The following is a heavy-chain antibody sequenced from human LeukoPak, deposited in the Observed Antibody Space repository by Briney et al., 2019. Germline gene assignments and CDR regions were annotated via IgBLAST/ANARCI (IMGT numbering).Heavy chain of an antibody. CDR1: GGSFSGYY. D-gene: IGHD3-22*01. CDR2: INHSGSS. CDR3: ARYSGYYLSYFDY. V-gene: IGHV4-34*01. J-gene: IGHJ4*02. Sequence: SETLSLTCAVYGGSFSGYYWSWIRQPPGKGLEWIGEINHSGSSNYNPSLKSRVTISVDTSKNQFSLKLSSVTAADTAVYYCARYSGYYLSYFDYWGQGTLVTVSS.